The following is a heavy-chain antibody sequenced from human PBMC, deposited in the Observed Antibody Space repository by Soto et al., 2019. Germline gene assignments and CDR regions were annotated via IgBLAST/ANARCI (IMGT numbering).Heavy chain of an antibody. D-gene: IGHD2-15*01. J-gene: IGHJ3*02. CDR1: GYTFTDYY. CDR2: MNPKSGGA. V-gene: IGHV1-2*02. CDR3: TRANIEKRDGLYDAFDI. Sequence: GASVKVSCKTSGYTFTDYYTHWVRQAPGQGLEWMGWMNPKSGGAYFAQKFQGRVTLTRDTSIGTAYIEVNSLTSDDTAVYFCTRANIEKRDGLYDAFDIWGQGTTVTV.